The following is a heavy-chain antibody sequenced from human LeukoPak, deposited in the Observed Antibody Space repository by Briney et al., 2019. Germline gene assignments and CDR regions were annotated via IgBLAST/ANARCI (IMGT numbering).Heavy chain of an antibody. CDR2: ISWNSGSI. Sequence: PGRSLRLSCAASGFTFDDYAMHWVRQAPGKGLEWVSGISWNSGSIGYADSVKGRFTISRDNAKNSLYLQMNSLRAEDTALYYCAKDRLTRGYYYYGMDVWGQGTTVTVSS. J-gene: IGHJ6*02. V-gene: IGHV3-9*01. CDR3: AKDRLTRGYYYYGMDV. CDR1: GFTFDDYA. D-gene: IGHD3-10*01.